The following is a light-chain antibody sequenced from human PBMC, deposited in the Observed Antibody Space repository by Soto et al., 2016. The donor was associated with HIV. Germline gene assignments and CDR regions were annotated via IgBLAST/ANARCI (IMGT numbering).Light chain of an antibody. J-gene: IGLJ2*01. Sequence: SYVLTQPPSVSVAPGKTASITCGGNNIGDKSVHWYQQRPGQAPVLVVYDNSDRPSGIPERFSGSNSGNSATLTISRVEAGDEADYFCQVWDSSTNHVVFGGGTKLTVL. CDR2: DNS. V-gene: IGLV3-21*03. CDR1: NIGDKS. CDR3: QVWDSSTNHVV.